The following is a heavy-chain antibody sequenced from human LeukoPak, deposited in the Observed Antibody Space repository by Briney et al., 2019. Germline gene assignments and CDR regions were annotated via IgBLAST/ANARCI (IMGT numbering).Heavy chain of an antibody. CDR3: ATANWGGGWYYLDY. CDR1: GFTFSSYS. D-gene: IGHD6-19*01. J-gene: IGHJ4*02. V-gene: IGHV3-21*04. Sequence: GGSLRLSCAASGFTFSSYSMNWVRQAPGKGLEWVSFISSSSSYIYYADSMKGRFTISRDNAKNSLYLQMNSLRADDTAIYYCATANWGGGWYYLDYWGQGALVTVSS. CDR2: ISSSSSYI.